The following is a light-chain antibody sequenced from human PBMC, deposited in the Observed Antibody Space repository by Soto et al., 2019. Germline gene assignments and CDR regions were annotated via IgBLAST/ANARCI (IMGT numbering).Light chain of an antibody. J-gene: IGKJ1*01. CDR3: QQTYSIPPWT. V-gene: IGKV1-39*01. CDR1: QSITTY. Sequence: IWMTLSPCSLSASVAHRVTISCRTSQSITTYLNLYQLKPGSAPKLLIDAASSLQSGAPSRFSGSGSGTDFTLTITSLQPEDFATYYCQQTYSIPPWTFGQGTKVDIK. CDR2: AAS.